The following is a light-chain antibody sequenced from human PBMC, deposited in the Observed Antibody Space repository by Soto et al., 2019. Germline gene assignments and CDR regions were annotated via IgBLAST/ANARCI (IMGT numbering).Light chain of an antibody. CDR3: SSYAGSNNFVV. V-gene: IGLV2-8*01. CDR2: EVS. Sequence: QSVLTQPPSASGSPGQSVTISCTGTSSDVGGYNYVSWYQQHPGKAPKLMIYEVSKRPSGVPDRFSGSKSGNTASLTVSGFQAEDEADYYCSSYAGSNNFVVFGGGTKVPVL. CDR1: SSDVGGYNY. J-gene: IGLJ2*01.